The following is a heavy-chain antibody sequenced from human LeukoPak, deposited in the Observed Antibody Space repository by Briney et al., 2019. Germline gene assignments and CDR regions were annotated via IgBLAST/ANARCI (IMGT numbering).Heavy chain of an antibody. J-gene: IGHJ6*02. V-gene: IGHV3-7*01. D-gene: IGHD3-10*01. CDR3: ARDRWFTPNDYYYYGMDV. CDR2: IKQDGSEK. CDR1: GFTFSSYW. Sequence: GGSLRLSCAASGFTFSSYWMSWVRQDPGKGLEWVANIKQDGSEKYYVDSVKGRFTISRDNAKNSLYLQMNSLRAEDTAVYYCARDRWFTPNDYYYYGMDVWGQGTTVTVSS.